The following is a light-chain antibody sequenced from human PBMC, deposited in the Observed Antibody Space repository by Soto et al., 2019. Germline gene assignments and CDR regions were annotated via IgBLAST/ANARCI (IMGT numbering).Light chain of an antibody. V-gene: IGKV2D-30*01. CDR3: MQGTHWLGT. J-gene: IGKJ1*01. Sequence: DDVMTQSPLSLPVTLGQPASISCRSSQSLVYNDGNTYLDWFQQRPGQSPRRLIYEVSNWDSGVPDRFRGSESGTDFTLKISRVEAEDVGVYYRMQGTHWLGTFGRGAKGEIK. CDR1: QSLVYNDGNTY. CDR2: EVS.